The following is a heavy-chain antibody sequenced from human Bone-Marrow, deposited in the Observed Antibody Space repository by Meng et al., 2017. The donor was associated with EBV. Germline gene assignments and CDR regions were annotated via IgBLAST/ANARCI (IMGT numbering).Heavy chain of an antibody. J-gene: IGHJ4*02. CDR2: IYWDDDK. V-gene: IGHV2-5*02. D-gene: IGHD3-22*01. Sequence: QITLKESGPTLGKPXXTLTLTCTFSGFSLSTSGVGVGWIRQPPGKALEWLALIYWDDDKRYSPSLKSRLTITKDTSKNQVVLTMTNMDPVDTATYYCAHVDITMIVVDDWGQGTLVTVSS. CDR3: AHVDITMIVVDD. CDR1: GFSLSTSGVG.